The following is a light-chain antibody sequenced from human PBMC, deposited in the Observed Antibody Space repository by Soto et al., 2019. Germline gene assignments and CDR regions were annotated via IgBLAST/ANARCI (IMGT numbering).Light chain of an antibody. Sequence: EIVLTQSPDTLSLSPGERATLSCRASQSVSSALLAWYQQKPGQAPRLLIYRASTRATDIPDRFTGSGSGTAFTLTISRLEPEDFAVYYCQQYESSPLTFGGGTKVEIK. J-gene: IGKJ4*01. V-gene: IGKV3-20*01. CDR2: RAS. CDR1: QSVSSAL. CDR3: QQYESSPLT.